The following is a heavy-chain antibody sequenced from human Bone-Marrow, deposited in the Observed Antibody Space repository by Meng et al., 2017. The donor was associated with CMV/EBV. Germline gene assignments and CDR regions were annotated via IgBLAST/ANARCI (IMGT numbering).Heavy chain of an antibody. D-gene: IGHD3-22*01. CDR3: AKASSGYYRAEFDY. Sequence: GGSLRLSCAASGFTFSSYAMHWVRQAPGKGLEWVAVISYDGSNKYYADSVKGRFTISRDNSKNTLYLQMNSLRAEDTAVYYCAKASSGYYRAEFDYWGQGTLVTVSS. J-gene: IGHJ4*02. CDR1: GFTFSSYA. V-gene: IGHV3-30-3*01. CDR2: ISYDGSNK.